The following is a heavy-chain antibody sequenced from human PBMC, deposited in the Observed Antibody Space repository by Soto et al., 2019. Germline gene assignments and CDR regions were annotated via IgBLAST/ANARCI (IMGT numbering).Heavy chain of an antibody. J-gene: IGHJ5*02. CDR3: SRALFGGYPPAAS. CDR2: INLSGTT. CDR1: GGSVSATNC. D-gene: IGHD3-3*01. Sequence: PSETLSLTCAVSGGSVSATNCWNWIRQPPGKGLEWIGEINLSGTTNYNPSLKRRVTMSIDQSQNEVSLTLTAVTAADTAVYYRSRALFGGYPPAASCGQGTLVTASS. V-gene: IGHV4-4*02.